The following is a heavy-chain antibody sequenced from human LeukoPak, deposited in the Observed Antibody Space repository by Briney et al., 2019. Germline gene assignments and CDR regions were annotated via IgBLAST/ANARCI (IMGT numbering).Heavy chain of an antibody. Sequence: AGGSLRLSCAASGFTFSSYALHWVRQAPGKGLEYVSAISSNGGSTYYANSVKDRFTISRDNSKNTLYLQMGSLRAEDMAVYYCARGVGATWIDYWGQGTLVTVSS. CDR3: ARGVGATWIDY. J-gene: IGHJ4*02. CDR1: GFTFSSYA. V-gene: IGHV3-64*01. CDR2: ISSNGGST. D-gene: IGHD1-26*01.